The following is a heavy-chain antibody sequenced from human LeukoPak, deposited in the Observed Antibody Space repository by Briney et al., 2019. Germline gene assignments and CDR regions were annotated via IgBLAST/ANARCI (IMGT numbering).Heavy chain of an antibody. CDR1: GFTFSTYS. V-gene: IGHV3-48*04. D-gene: IGHD2-2*01. Sequence: GGSLRLSCAASGFTFSTYSMNWVRQAPGKGLEWVSYISSSGSTIYYADSVKGRFTISRDNAKNSLYLQMNSLRAEDTAVYYCARAPRQLLWTFDYWGQGTLVTVSS. CDR3: ARAPRQLLWTFDY. J-gene: IGHJ4*02. CDR2: ISSSGSTI.